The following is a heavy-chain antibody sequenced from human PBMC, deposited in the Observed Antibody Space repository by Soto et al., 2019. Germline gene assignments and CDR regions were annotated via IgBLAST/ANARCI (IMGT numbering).Heavy chain of an antibody. CDR2: IIITGSTI. V-gene: IGHV3-48*01. Sequence: GGSLRLSCAASGFTFSSYSMNWVRQAPGKGLEWVSSIIITGSTIYYADSVKGRFTISRDNAKNSLYLQMTSLRAEDTAVYYCARYKGYCSGGSCYYYYYMDVWGKGTTVTVSS. J-gene: IGHJ6*03. CDR1: GFTFSSYS. D-gene: IGHD2-15*01. CDR3: ARYKGYCSGGSCYYYYYMDV.